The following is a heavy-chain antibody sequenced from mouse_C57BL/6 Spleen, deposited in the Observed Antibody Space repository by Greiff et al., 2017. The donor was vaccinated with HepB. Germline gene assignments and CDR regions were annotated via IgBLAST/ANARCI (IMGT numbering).Heavy chain of an antibody. CDR2: IWRGGST. J-gene: IGHJ2*01. Sequence: QVQLQQSGPGLVQPSQSLSITCTVSGFSLTSYGVHWVRQSPGKGLEWLGVIWRGGSTDYNAAFMSRLSITKDNSKSHVFFKMNSLQADDTAIYYCAKNSGDYDRGYYFDYWGQGTTLTVSS. D-gene: IGHD2-4*01. CDR3: AKNSGDYDRGYYFDY. CDR1: GFSLTSYG. V-gene: IGHV2-5*01.